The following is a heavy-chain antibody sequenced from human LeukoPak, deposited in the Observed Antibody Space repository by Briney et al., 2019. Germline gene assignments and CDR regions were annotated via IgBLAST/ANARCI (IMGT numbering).Heavy chain of an antibody. J-gene: IGHJ4*02. CDR2: IKQDGSEK. D-gene: IGHD2/OR15-2a*01. CDR3: TTDLEIVDRMDY. V-gene: IGHV3-7*01. Sequence: GGSLRLSCAASGFTFSSYWMSWVRQAPGKGLQWVANIKQDGSEKFYVDSVKGRFTISRDNAKNSLYLQMNSLRAEDTAVYYCTTDLEIVDRMDYWGQGTLVTVSS. CDR1: GFTFSSYW.